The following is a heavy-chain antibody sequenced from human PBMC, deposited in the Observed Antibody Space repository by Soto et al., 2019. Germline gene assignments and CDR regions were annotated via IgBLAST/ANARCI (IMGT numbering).Heavy chain of an antibody. D-gene: IGHD6-6*01. J-gene: IGHJ4*02. CDR2: ISSSSSYI. CDR1: GFTFSSYS. V-gene: IGHV3-21*01. Sequence: GGSLRLSCAASGFTFSSYSMNWVRQAPGKGLEWVSSISSSSSYIYYADSVKGRFTISRDNAKNSLYLQMNSLRAEDTAVYYCARDWVGQLVKEPNYWGQGTLVTVSS. CDR3: ARDWVGQLVKEPNY.